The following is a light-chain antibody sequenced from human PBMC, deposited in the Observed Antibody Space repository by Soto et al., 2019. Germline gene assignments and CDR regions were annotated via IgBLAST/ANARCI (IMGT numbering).Light chain of an antibody. CDR3: QQYGSSPGT. CDR1: QSVSSTY. V-gene: IGKV3-20*01. J-gene: IGKJ1*01. Sequence: EIVLTQSPGTLSLSPGERATLSCRASQSVSSTYLAWCQQKPGQAPRLLIYGASSRATGIPDRFSGSGSGTDFTLTISRLEPEDFAVYYCQQYGSSPGTFGQGTKVDI. CDR2: GAS.